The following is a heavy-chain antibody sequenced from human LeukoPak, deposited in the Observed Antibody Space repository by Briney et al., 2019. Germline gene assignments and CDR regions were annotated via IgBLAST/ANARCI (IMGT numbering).Heavy chain of an antibody. Sequence: GGSLRLSCAASGFTFSSYAMSWVRQAPGKGLEWVSSISSSSSYIYYADSVKGRFTISRDNAKNSLYLQMNSLRAEDTAVYYCATGGILTGYYPFDYWGQGTLVTVSS. CDR1: GFTFSSYA. V-gene: IGHV3-21*01. CDR2: ISSSSSYI. D-gene: IGHD3-9*01. J-gene: IGHJ4*02. CDR3: ATGGILTGYYPFDY.